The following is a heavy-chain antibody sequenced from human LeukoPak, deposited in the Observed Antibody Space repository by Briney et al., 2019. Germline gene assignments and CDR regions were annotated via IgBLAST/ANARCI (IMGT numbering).Heavy chain of an antibody. D-gene: IGHD6-13*01. CDR1: GGSISSYS. J-gene: IGHJ4*02. CDR3: ARVSGEAAGTGFIDS. Sequence: PSETLSLTCTVSGGSISSYSWSWIRQPPGKGLEWIGYTYYRGSTNSNPSLKSRVTISVDTSKNQFSLKLRSVTAADTAVYYCARVSGEAAGTGFIDSWGQGTLVTVSS. CDR2: TYYRGST. V-gene: IGHV4-59*01.